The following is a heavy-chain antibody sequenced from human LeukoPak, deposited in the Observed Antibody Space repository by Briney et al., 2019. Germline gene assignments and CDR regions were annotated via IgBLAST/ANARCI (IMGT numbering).Heavy chain of an antibody. Sequence: GGSLRLSCAASGFTFSSYSMNWVRQAPGKGLEWVSYISSSSSTIYYADSVKGRFTISRDNAKNSLYLQMNSLRAEDTAVYYCARDRDSSGWYFRDYYDGMDVWGQGTTVTVSS. CDR1: GFTFSSYS. CDR3: ARDRDSSGWYFRDYYDGMDV. V-gene: IGHV3-48*01. D-gene: IGHD6-19*01. J-gene: IGHJ6*02. CDR2: ISSSSSTI.